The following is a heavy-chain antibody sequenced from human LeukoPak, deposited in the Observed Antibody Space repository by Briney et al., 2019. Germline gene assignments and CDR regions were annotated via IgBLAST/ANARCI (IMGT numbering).Heavy chain of an antibody. Sequence: GGSLRLSCAASGFTFSSYGMHWVRQAPGKGLEWVAVISYDGSNKYYADSVKGRFTISRDNSKNTLYLQMNSLRAEDTAVYYCAKLYYYDSSGYYYPPGAFDIWGQGTMVTVSS. CDR1: GFTFSSYG. CDR2: ISYDGSNK. D-gene: IGHD3-22*01. V-gene: IGHV3-30*18. J-gene: IGHJ3*02. CDR3: AKLYYYDSSGYYYPPGAFDI.